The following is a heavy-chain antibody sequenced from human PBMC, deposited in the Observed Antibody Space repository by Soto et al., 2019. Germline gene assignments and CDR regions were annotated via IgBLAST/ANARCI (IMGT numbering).Heavy chain of an antibody. CDR2: IWCDGSNK. D-gene: IGHD6-19*01. J-gene: IGHJ6*02. CDR1: GFTFSSYG. CDR3: ARDADVAVAGTRYYYYYGMDV. V-gene: IGHV3-33*01. Sequence: GGSLRLSCAASGFTFSSYGMHWVRQAPGKGLEWVAVIWCDGSNKYYADSVKGRFTISRDNSKNTLYLQMNSLRAKDTAVYYCARDADVAVAGTRYYYYYGMDVWGQGTTVTVSS.